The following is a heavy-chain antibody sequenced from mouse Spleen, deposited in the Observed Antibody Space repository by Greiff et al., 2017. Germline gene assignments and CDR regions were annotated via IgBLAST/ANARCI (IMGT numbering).Heavy chain of an antibody. D-gene: IGHD3-2*02. CDR1: GYTFTDYY. Sequence: QVQLQQSGAELVRPGASVKLSCKASGYTFTDYYINWVKQRPGQGLEWIARIYPGSGNTYYNEKFKGKATLTAEKSSSTAYMQLSSLTSEDSAVYFCARSGTRGYFDVWGAGTTVTVSS. V-gene: IGHV1-76*01. J-gene: IGHJ1*01. CDR3: ARSGTRGYFDV. CDR2: IYPGSGNT.